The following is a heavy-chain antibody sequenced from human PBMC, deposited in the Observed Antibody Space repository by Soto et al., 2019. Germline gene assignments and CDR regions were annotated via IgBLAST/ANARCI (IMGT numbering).Heavy chain of an antibody. D-gene: IGHD4-17*01. CDR2: IYYSGST. Sequence: SETLSLTCTVSGGSISSYYWSWIRQPPGKGLEWIGYIYYSGSTNYNPSLKSRVTISVDTSKNQFSLKLSSVTAADTAVYYCARHYRVRISYGDYYLPMDVWGKGTTVTVSS. V-gene: IGHV4-59*08. CDR1: GGSISSYY. CDR3: ARHYRVRISYGDYYLPMDV. J-gene: IGHJ6*03.